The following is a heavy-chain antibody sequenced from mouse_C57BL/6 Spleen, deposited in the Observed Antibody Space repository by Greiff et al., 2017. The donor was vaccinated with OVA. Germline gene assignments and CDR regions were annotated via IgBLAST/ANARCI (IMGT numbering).Heavy chain of an antibody. V-gene: IGHV7-3*01. J-gene: IGHJ4*01. CDR3: ARLYSNYGGAMDY. CDR1: GFTFTDYY. D-gene: IGHD2-5*01. Sequence: EVMLVESGGGLVQPGGSLSLSCAASGFTFTDYYMSWVRQPPGKALEWLGFIRNKANGYTTEYSASVKGRFTISRDNSQSILYLQMNALRAEDSATYYCARLYSNYGGAMDYWGQGTSVTVSS. CDR2: IRNKANGYTT.